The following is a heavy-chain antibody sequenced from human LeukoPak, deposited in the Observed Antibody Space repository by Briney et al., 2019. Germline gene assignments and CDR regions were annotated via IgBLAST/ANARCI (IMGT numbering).Heavy chain of an antibody. CDR2: IYTSGST. J-gene: IGHJ5*02. D-gene: IGHD2-15*01. V-gene: IGHV4-4*09. Sequence: SETLSLTCTVSGGSISSYYWSWIRQPPGKGLEWIGYIYTSGSTNYNPSLKSRVTISVDTSKSQFSLKLSSVTAADTAVYYCARHGVVAARKNWFDPWGQGTLVTVSS. CDR3: ARHGVVAARKNWFDP. CDR1: GGSISSYY.